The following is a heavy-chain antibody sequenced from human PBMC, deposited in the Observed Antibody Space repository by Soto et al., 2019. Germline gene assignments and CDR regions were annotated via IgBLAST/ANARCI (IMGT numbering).Heavy chain of an antibody. Sequence: QVQLVESGGGVVQPGRSLRLSCTASGFTFSNYGMHWVRQAPGKGLKWVAVISYDGSNKYYADPVKGRFTISRDNSKNTLYLQMNSLRAEDTDVYYCARGRDYLGGDFDYWGQGTLVTVSS. V-gene: IGHV3-30-3*01. CDR3: ARGRDYLGGDFDY. CDR1: GFTFSNYG. J-gene: IGHJ4*02. D-gene: IGHD3-16*01. CDR2: ISYDGSNK.